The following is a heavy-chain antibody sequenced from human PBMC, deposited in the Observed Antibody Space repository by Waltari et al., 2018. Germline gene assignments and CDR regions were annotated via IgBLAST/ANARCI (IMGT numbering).Heavy chain of an antibody. J-gene: IGHJ5*02. Sequence: QLQLQESGPGLVKPSETLSLTCTVSGGSISSTSYYWGWIRQPPGKGREWIGSIYYSGSTYYNPSLKSRVTISVDTSKNQFSLKLSSVTAADTAVYYCARLPGYGWFDPWGQGTLVTVSS. D-gene: IGHD2-15*01. V-gene: IGHV4-39*01. CDR2: IYYSGST. CDR3: ARLPGYGWFDP. CDR1: GGSISSTSYY.